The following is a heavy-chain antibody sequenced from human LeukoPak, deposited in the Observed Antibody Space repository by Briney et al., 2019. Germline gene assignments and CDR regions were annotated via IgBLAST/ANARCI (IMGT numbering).Heavy chain of an antibody. D-gene: IGHD5-24*01. Sequence: GASVKVSCKASGYTFTSYDINWVRQATGQGLEWMAWLNSNTGNTGYAQKFQGRVTMTRNTSISTAYMELSSLRSEDTAVYYCARSGNGYNFPFDFWGQGTLVTVSS. CDR3: ARSGNGYNFPFDF. J-gene: IGHJ4*02. CDR2: LNSNTGNT. CDR1: GYTFTSYD. V-gene: IGHV1-8*01.